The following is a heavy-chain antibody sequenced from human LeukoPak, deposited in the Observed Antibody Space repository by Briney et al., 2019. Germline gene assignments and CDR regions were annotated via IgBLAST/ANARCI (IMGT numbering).Heavy chain of an antibody. CDR2: MSADNRNT. J-gene: IGHJ4*02. D-gene: IGHD3-10*01. V-gene: IGHV1-18*01. CDR1: GYIFTSYG. CDR3: AIRGSESYKPFDY. Sequence: ASVKVSCKASGYIFTSYGISWVRQAPGQGLEWMGWMSADNRNTNYAQKLQGRVTMTTDTSTSTAYMELRSLRSDDTAVYYCAIRGSESYKPFDYWGQGTLVTVSS.